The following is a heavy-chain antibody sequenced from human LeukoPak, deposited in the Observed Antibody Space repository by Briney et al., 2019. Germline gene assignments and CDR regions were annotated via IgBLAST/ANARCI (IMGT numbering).Heavy chain of an antibody. CDR2: ISAYNGNT. J-gene: IGHJ5*02. Sequence: ASVKVSCKASGYTFTSSGISWVRQAPGQGLEWMGWISAYNGNTNYAQKLQGRVTMTTDTSTSTAYMELRSLKSDDTAVYYCARNGGITEVNWFDPWGQGTLVTVSS. CDR3: ARNGGITEVNWFDP. CDR1: GYTFTSSG. V-gene: IGHV1-18*01. D-gene: IGHD2-8*01.